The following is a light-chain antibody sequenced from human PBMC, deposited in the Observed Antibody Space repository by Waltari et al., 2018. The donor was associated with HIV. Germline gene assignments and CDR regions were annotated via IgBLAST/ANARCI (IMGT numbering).Light chain of an antibody. V-gene: IGLV2-14*03. CDR3: ASFTGDNTVM. CDR1: DTAFSLYNF. CDR2: DVD. Sequence: AVTQPASVSGLPGQSTTISCTGDDTAFSLYNFVSWYQQHSGKPPRLLLYDVDSRASGVSDRFSGSMSGNTASLTISGLRAEDEGHYYCASFTGDNTVMFGGGTEVTVL. J-gene: IGLJ3*02.